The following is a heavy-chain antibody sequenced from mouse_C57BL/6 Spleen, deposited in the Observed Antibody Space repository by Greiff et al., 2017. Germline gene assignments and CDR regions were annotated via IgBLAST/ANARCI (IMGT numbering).Heavy chain of an antibody. Sequence: VKVVESGAELARPGASVKLSCKASGYTFTSYGISWVKQRTGQGLEWIGEIYPRSGNTYYNEKFKGKATLTADKSSSTAYMELRSLTSEDSAVYFCARPYDYDEGGLFDYWGQGATLTVSS. J-gene: IGHJ2*01. D-gene: IGHD2-4*01. CDR1: GYTFTSYG. V-gene: IGHV1-81*01. CDR3: ARPYDYDEGGLFDY. CDR2: IYPRSGNT.